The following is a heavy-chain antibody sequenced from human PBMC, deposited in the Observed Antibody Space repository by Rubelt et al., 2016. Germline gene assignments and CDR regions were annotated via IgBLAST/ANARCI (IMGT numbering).Heavy chain of an antibody. CDR2: IYYSGST. D-gene: IGHD2-21*02. Sequence: QVQLQESGPGLVKPSETLSLTCTVSGGSVSSGSYYWSWIRQPPGKGLEWIGYIYYSGSTYYNPSLKIRVTISVDTSKNQCSLKLSSVTAADTAVYYCARDRPLRDGFDYWGQGTLVTVSS. V-gene: IGHV4-61*01. CDR1: GGSVSSGSYY. J-gene: IGHJ4*02. CDR3: ARDRPLRDGFDY.